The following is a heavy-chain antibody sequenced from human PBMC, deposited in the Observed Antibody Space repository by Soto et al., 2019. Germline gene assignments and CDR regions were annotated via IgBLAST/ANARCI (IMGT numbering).Heavy chain of an antibody. Sequence: PSETLSLTCTVSCGSISSYYWSWIRQPAGKGLEWIGRIYTSGSTNYNPSLKSRVTMSVDTSKNQFSLKLSSVTAADTAVYYCARGPTLYRRLAHWFDPWGQGTLVTVSS. V-gene: IGHV4-4*07. CDR2: IYTSGST. J-gene: IGHJ5*02. CDR1: CGSISSYY. D-gene: IGHD3-16*02. CDR3: ARGPTLYRRLAHWFDP.